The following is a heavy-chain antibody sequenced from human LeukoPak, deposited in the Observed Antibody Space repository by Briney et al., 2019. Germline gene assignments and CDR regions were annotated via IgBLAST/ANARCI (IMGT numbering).Heavy chain of an antibody. J-gene: IGHJ6*03. CDR1: GGTFSSYA. CDR2: IIPIFGTA. V-gene: IGHV1-69*05. Sequence: SVKVSCKASGGTFSSYAISWVRQAPGQGLEWMGGIIPIFGTANYAQKFQGRVTITTDESTSTAYMELSSLRSEDTVVYYCARDAAYAGGYYYYYMDVWGKGTTVTVSS. CDR3: ARDAAYAGGYYYYYMDV. D-gene: IGHD2-15*01.